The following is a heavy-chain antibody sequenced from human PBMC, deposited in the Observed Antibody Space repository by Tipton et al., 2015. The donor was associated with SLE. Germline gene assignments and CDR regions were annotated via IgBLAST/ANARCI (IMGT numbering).Heavy chain of an antibody. CDR3: AKGGSSGYNLMDY. CDR1: GFTFSDYY. D-gene: IGHD3-22*01. Sequence: SLRLSCAASGFTFSDYYMSWIRQAPGKGLEWVSYISSSSSTIYYADSVKGRFTISRDNSKNTLYLQMNSLRAEDTAVYYCAKGGSSGYNLMDYWGQGTLVTVSS. CDR2: ISSSSSTI. J-gene: IGHJ4*02. V-gene: IGHV3-11*04.